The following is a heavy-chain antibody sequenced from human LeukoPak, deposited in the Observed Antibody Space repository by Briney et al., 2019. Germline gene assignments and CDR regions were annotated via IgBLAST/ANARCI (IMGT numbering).Heavy chain of an antibody. CDR1: GFTFSSYS. V-gene: IGHV3-7*01. D-gene: IGHD3-16*01. Sequence: GGSLRLSCAVSGFTFSSYSMNWVRQAPGKGLEWVANINEDGSEKHYVDSVKGRFTISRDNAKNLLYLQMNSLRDGDTGEYYCTRESRVTFWGQGTPVIVSS. CDR3: TRESRVTF. J-gene: IGHJ4*02. CDR2: INEDGSEK.